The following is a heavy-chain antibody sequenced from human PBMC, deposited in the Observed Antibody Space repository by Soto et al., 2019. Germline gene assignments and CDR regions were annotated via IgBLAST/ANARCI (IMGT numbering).Heavy chain of an antibody. D-gene: IGHD3-9*01. CDR1: GGSISSSSYY. CDR2: IYYSGST. CDR3: AIPTGRYAILTGYYIGPFDY. Sequence: QLQLQESGPGLVKPSETLSLTCTVSGGSISSSSYYWGWIRQPPGKGLEWIGSIYYSGSTYYNPSLKSRLTIAVDTSKNRYSLKLSSVTAADTAVYDCAIPTGRYAILTGYYIGPFDYWGQGTLVTVSS. J-gene: IGHJ4*02. V-gene: IGHV4-39*01.